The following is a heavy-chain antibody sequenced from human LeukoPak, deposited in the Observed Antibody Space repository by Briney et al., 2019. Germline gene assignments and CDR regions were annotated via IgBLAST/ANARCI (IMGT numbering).Heavy chain of an antibody. Sequence: GGSLRLSCAASGFTFSSYAITWVRQAPGKGLEWVSVISGSGGSTSYADSVKGRFTISRDNSKNTLYLQMNSLRAEDTAVYYCAKVLRSDYVWGGYRYPDYWGQGTLVTVSS. V-gene: IGHV3-23*01. J-gene: IGHJ4*02. D-gene: IGHD3-16*02. CDR2: ISGSGGST. CDR1: GFTFSSYA. CDR3: AKVLRSDYVWGGYRYPDY.